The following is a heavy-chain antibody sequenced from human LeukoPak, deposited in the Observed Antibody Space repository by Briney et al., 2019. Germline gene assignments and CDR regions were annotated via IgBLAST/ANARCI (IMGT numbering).Heavy chain of an antibody. J-gene: IGHJ6*02. CDR3: ATPGGFYGDYDGYYYGMDV. D-gene: IGHD4-17*01. CDR2: ISGSGGST. V-gene: IGHV3-23*01. Sequence: GGSLRLSCAASGFTFSSYAMSWVRQAPGKGLEWVSGISGSGGSTYYADSVKGRFTISRDNSKNKVYLQMSSLRAEDTAVYYCATPGGFYGDYDGYYYGMDVWGQGTTVTVSS. CDR1: GFTFSSYA.